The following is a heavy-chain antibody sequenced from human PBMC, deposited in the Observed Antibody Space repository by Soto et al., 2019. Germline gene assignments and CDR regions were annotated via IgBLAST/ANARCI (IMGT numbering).Heavy chain of an antibody. D-gene: IGHD3-10*01. CDR3: ARSSPYYYGSSGGGDFDY. CDR2: IYPGDSDT. CDR1: GYSFTGYW. J-gene: IGHJ4*02. V-gene: IGHV5-51*01. Sequence: PGESLKISCKGSGYSFTGYWIGWVRQMPGKGLEWMGIIYPGDSDTRYSPSFQGQVTISADKSISTAYLQWSSLKASDTAMYYFARSSPYYYGSSGGGDFDYWGQGTLVTVSS.